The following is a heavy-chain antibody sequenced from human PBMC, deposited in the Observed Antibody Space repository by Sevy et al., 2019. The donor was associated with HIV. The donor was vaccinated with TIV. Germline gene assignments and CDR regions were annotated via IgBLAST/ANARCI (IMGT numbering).Heavy chain of an antibody. CDR3: AKVMGSSSCFDY. V-gene: IGHV3-30*02. CDR1: GFTFSSYG. CDR2: IRYDGSNK. Sequence: GESLKISCAASGFTFSSYGMHWVRQAPGKGLEWVAFIRYDGSNKYYADSVKGRFTISRDNSKNTLYLQMNSLRAEDTAVYYCAKVMGSSSCFDYWGQGTLVTVSS. D-gene: IGHD6-13*01. J-gene: IGHJ4*02.